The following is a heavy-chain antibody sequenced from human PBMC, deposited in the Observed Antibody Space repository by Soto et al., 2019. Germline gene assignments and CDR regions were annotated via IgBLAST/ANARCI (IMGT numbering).Heavy chain of an antibody. V-gene: IGHV1-2*02. CDR2: LKSDNGGT. D-gene: IGHD3-10*01. J-gene: IGHJ6*02. CDR1: GYTFTGHY. CDR3: ARDLCPLGSGSACPLYGLDI. Sequence: QVQLVQSGAQVKPPGASVKVSCKASGYTFTGHYMHWVRQVSGKRLEHLGWLKSDNGGTYYAPKFQGRVTFTRETSKSTAYMELSGLQSDDTDVYFCARDLCPLGSGSACPLYGLDIWGQSTTV.